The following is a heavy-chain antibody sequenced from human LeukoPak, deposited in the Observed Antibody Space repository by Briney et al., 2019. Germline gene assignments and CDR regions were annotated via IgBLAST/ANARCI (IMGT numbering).Heavy chain of an antibody. J-gene: IGHJ4*02. V-gene: IGHV3-23*01. CDR1: GFTFSSYA. D-gene: IGHD2-2*01. CDR3: AKASVGTSCYSSVDF. CDR2: ISGSGGTT. Sequence: GGSLRLSCAASGFTFSSYAMSWVRQAPGKGLEWVSCISGSGGTTFYADFVEGRFTISRDNSRNTLYLQMNSIRVEDTAVYSCAKASVGTSCYSSVDFWGQGTLVTVSS.